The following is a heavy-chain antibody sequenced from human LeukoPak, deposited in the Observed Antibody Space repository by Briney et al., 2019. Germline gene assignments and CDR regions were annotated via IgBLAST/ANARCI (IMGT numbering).Heavy chain of an antibody. CDR2: IRYDGSNK. CDR3: AKERSGSYYYFDY. J-gene: IGHJ4*02. V-gene: IGHV3-30*02. D-gene: IGHD1-26*01. Sequence: GGSLRLSCAASGFTFSSYGIHWVRQAPVKGLEWVAFIRYDGSNKYYADSVKGRFTISRDNSKNTLYLQMNSLRAEDTAVYYCAKERSGSYYYFDYWGQGTLVTVSS. CDR1: GFTFSSYG.